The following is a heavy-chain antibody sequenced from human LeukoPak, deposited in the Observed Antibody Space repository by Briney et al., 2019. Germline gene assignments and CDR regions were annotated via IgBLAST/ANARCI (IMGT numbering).Heavy chain of an antibody. V-gene: IGHV3-23*01. CDR1: GFTFSSYA. CDR3: ARLRYFDWLLQTMYYFDY. Sequence: GGSLRLSCAASGFTFSSYAMSWVRQAPGKGLEWVSAISGSGGSTYYADSVKGRFTISRDNSKNTLYLQMNSQRAEDTAVYYCARLRYFDWLLQTMYYFDYWGQGTLVTVSS. D-gene: IGHD3-9*01. CDR2: ISGSGGST. J-gene: IGHJ4*02.